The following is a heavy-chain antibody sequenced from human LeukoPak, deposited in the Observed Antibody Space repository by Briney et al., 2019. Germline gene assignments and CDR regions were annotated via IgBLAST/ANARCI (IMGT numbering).Heavy chain of an antibody. CDR2: INSNSGGT. V-gene: IGHV1-2*02. Sequence: ASVKVSCKASGYTFTGYYMHWVRQAPGQGLEWMGWINSNSGGTNHAQKFQGRVTMTRDTSISTAYMELSRLRSDDTAVYYCARDRPLDADDYYGFYYFDYWGQGTLVTVSS. CDR1: GYTFTGYY. CDR3: ARDRPLDADDYYGFYYFDY. D-gene: IGHD3-10*01. J-gene: IGHJ4*02.